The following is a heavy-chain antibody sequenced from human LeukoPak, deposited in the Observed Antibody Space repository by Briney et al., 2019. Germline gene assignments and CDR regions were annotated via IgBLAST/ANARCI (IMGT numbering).Heavy chain of an antibody. J-gene: IGHJ4*02. Sequence: SETLSLTCAVYGGSFSGYYWSWIRQPPGKGLEWIGEINHSGSANYNPSLKSQVTISVDTSKNQFSLKLSSVTAADTAVYYCASSGYGYGDFQYLYYWGQGTLVTVSS. V-gene: IGHV4-34*01. CDR2: INHSGSA. CDR1: GGSFSGYY. CDR3: ASSGYGYGDFQYLYY. D-gene: IGHD4-17*01.